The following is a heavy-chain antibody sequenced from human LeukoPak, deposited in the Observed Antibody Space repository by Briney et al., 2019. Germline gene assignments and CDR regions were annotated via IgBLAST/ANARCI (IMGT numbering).Heavy chain of an antibody. CDR3: ARDYRGQQLGDDYFDY. J-gene: IGHJ4*02. V-gene: IGHV3-30*02. Sequence: GGSLRLSCAASGFTFSNYGMHRVRQAPDKGLEWVAFLQNHGGDIHYAESVEGRFTISRDNSKNTLYLQMNSLRAEDTAVYYCARDYRGQQLGDDYFDYWGQGTLVTVSS. CDR2: LQNHGGDI. CDR1: GFTFSNYG. D-gene: IGHD6-13*01.